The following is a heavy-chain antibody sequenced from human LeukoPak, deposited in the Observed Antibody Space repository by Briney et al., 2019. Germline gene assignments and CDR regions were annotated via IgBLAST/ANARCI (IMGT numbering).Heavy chain of an antibody. D-gene: IGHD2-21*01. CDR3: ARVTGEEGFDY. J-gene: IGHJ4*02. CDR1: GGSISSYY. V-gene: IGHV4-59*01. Sequence: SETLSLTCTVSGGSISSYYWSWIRQPPGKGLEWIEYIYYSGSTNYNPSLKSRVTISVDTSKNQFSLKLSSVTAADTAVYYCARVTGEEGFDYWGQGTLVTVSS. CDR2: IYYSGST.